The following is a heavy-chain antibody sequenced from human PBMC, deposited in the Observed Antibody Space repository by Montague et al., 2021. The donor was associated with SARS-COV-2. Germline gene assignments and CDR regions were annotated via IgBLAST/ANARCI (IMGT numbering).Heavy chain of an antibody. CDR2: IFYFGDV. D-gene: IGHD3-10*01. J-gene: IGHJ4*02. CDR1: GDSVSSGRYF. Sequence: SETLSLTCTVSGDSVSSGRYFWTWVRQAPGKGLEWIGYIFYFGDVCYNPSLRSRVTISVDTSNNQFSLRLSSVTAADTAKYYCARVGNYLGFYWGQGTLVTVSS. V-gene: IGHV4-61*01. CDR3: ARVGNYLGFY.